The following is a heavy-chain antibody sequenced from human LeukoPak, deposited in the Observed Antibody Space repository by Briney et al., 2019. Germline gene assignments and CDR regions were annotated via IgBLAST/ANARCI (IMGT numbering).Heavy chain of an antibody. CDR1: GFTFSSYA. D-gene: IGHD2-15*01. CDR2: ISYDGSNK. J-gene: IGHJ5*01. CDR3: ARIRYCSGGSCYYTFDS. V-gene: IGHV3-30*04. Sequence: GRSLRLSCAASGFTFSSYAMHWVRQAPGKGLEWVAVISYDGSNKYYADSVKGRFTISRDNSKNTLYLQMNSLRAEDTAVYYCARIRYCSGGSCYYTFDSWGQGTLVTVSS.